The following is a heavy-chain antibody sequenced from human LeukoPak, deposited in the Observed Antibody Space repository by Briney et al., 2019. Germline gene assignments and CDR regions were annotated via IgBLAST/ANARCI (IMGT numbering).Heavy chain of an antibody. Sequence: PGGPLRLSCAASGFTFSTYTMNWARQAPGKGLEWVSSNSGGSTTHYADSVKGRFTISRDNAQNSLYLQMNSLRVDDAAVYYCLRGDSRDFWGQGTLVTVSS. D-gene: IGHD3-22*01. V-gene: IGHV3-69-1*01. J-gene: IGHJ4*02. CDR1: GFTFSTYT. CDR3: LRGDSRDF. CDR2: NSGGSTT.